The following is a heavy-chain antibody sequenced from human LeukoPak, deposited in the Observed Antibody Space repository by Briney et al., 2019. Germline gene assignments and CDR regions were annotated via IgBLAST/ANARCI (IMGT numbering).Heavy chain of an antibody. V-gene: IGHV3-9*01. Sequence: GRSLRLSCAASGFTFDDYAMHWVRQAPGKGREWVSGISWNSGSIGYADSVKGRFTISRDNAKNSLYLQMNSLRAQDTALYYCAKGGPGAAAGYDYWGQGTLVTVSS. D-gene: IGHD6-13*01. CDR2: ISWNSGSI. CDR3: AKGGPGAAAGYDY. J-gene: IGHJ4*02. CDR1: GFTFDDYA.